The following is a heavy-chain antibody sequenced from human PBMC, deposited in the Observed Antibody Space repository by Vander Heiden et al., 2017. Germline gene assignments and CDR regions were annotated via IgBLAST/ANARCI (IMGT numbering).Heavy chain of an antibody. J-gene: IGHJ1*01. Sequence: QVQVVQSGAEVKKPGASVKVSCKASGYTVTGYYIHWVRQAPGQGLEWMGWIDPNSAGTNYAQKFQGRFTMTRDRSMSTAYMELTRLKSDDTAVYYCARVVGCTIDHWGQGTLVTGSS. CDR2: IDPNSAGT. CDR3: ARVVGCTIDH. V-gene: IGHV1-2*02. D-gene: IGHD1-26*01. CDR1: GYTVTGYY.